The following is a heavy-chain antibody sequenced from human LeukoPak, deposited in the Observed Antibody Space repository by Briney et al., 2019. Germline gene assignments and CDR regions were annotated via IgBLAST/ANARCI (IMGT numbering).Heavy chain of an antibody. Sequence: GESLKISCKGSGYSFTTYWIGWLRQLPGKGLEWMGIIYPGDSDTRYSPSFQGQVTISVDKSISTAYLQWSSLKASDTAMYYCAWARYCSGGSCYAEYWGQGTLVTVSS. CDR2: IYPGDSDT. CDR1: GYSFTTYW. CDR3: AWARYCSGGSCYAEY. V-gene: IGHV5-51*01. D-gene: IGHD2-15*01. J-gene: IGHJ4*02.